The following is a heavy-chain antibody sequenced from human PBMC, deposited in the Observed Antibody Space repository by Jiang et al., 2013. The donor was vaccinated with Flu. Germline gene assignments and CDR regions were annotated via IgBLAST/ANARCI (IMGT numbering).Heavy chain of an antibody. D-gene: IGHD5-18*01. CDR2: IKQDGSEK. J-gene: IGHJ4*02. Sequence: QLVESGGGLVQPGGSLRLSCAASGFTFSSYWMSWVRQAPGKGLEWVANIKQDGSEKYYVDSVKGRFTISRDDAKNSLYLQMNSLRAEDTAVYYCARDEVVDTAMVWSYWGQGTLVTVSS. V-gene: IGHV3-7*03. CDR1: GFTFSSYW. CDR3: ARDEVVDTAMVWSY.